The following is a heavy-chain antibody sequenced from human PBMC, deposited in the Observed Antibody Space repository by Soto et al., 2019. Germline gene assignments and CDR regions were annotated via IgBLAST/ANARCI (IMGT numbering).Heavy chain of an antibody. CDR3: ARAGHRIYYDSSGYYSFDY. Sequence: QVQLVQSGAEVKKPGSSVKVSCKASGGTFSSYAISWVRQAPGQGLEWMGGIIPIFGTANYAQKFQGRVTITADKSTSTAKMELTSLRSEDTAVYYCARAGHRIYYDSSGYYSFDYWGQGTLVTVSS. V-gene: IGHV1-69*06. J-gene: IGHJ4*02. D-gene: IGHD3-22*01. CDR2: IIPIFGTA. CDR1: GGTFSSYA.